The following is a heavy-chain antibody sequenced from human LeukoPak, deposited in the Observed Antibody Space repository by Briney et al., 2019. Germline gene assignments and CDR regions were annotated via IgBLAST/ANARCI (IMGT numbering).Heavy chain of an antibody. J-gene: IGHJ4*02. Sequence: GGSLRLACAASGFTFSSYAMSWVRQAPGKGLEWVSAISGSGGSTYYADSVKGRFTISRDNSKNTLYLQMNSLRAEDTAVYYCAKDPYYYDSSGLFDYWGQGTLVTVSS. CDR1: GFTFSSYA. CDR2: ISGSGGST. CDR3: AKDPYYYDSSGLFDY. D-gene: IGHD3-22*01. V-gene: IGHV3-23*01.